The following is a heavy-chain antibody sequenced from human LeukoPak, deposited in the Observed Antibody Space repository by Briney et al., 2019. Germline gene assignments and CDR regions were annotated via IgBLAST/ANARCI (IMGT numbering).Heavy chain of an antibody. CDR1: GFIFKNYW. V-gene: IGHV3-7*01. CDR3: ATTTVSDLGRWTIFNY. D-gene: IGHD4-11*01. J-gene: IGHJ4*02. CDR2: IQPGGGER. Sequence: GGSLRLSCAASGFIFKNYWMSWVRQAPGKGLEWVANIQPGGGERYYVDSVKGRFTISRDNADNSLYLQMNSLRDEDTAVYYCATTTVSDLGRWTIFNYWGQGTLVTVSS.